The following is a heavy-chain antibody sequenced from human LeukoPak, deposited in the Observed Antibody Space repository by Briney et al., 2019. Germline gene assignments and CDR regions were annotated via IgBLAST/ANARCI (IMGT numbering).Heavy chain of an antibody. J-gene: IGHJ4*02. CDR1: GYIFTDYY. Sequence: ASVKVSCKASGYIFTDYYMHWVRQAPGQGLEWMGWINPNSGGTNYAQKFQGRVTMTRDTSISTAYMELSRLRSDDTAVYYCARDMGPHSGSYSGGDYWGQGTLVTVSS. V-gene: IGHV1-2*02. D-gene: IGHD1-26*01. CDR2: INPNSGGT. CDR3: ARDMGPHSGSYSGGDY.